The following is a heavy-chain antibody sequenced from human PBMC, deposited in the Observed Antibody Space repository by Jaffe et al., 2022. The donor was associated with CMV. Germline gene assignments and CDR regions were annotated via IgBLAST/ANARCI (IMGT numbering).Heavy chain of an antibody. D-gene: IGHD2-2*01. CDR3: ARISTDIVVVPAAMGAGIEYYFDY. Sequence: QVTLKESGPVLVKPTETLTLTCTVSGFSLSNARMGVSWIRQPPGKALEWLAHIFSNDEKSYSTSLKSRLTISKDTSKSQVVLTMTNMDPVDTATYYCARISTDIVVVPAAMGAGIEYYFDYWGQGTLVTVSS. CDR1: GFSLSNARMG. J-gene: IGHJ4*02. CDR2: IFSNDEK. V-gene: IGHV2-26*01.